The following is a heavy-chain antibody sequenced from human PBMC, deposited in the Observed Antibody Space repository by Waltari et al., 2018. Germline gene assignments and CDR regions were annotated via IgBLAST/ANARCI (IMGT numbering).Heavy chain of an antibody. CDR2: ISGSGGST. Sequence: EVQLLESGGGLVQPGGSLRLSCAASGFTFSSYAMSLVRQAPGKGLEWVSAISGSGGSTYYADSVKGRFTISRDNSKNTLYLQMNSLRAEDTAVYYCAKDSYDILTGYIYWYFDLWGRGTLVTVSS. CDR1: GFTFSSYA. V-gene: IGHV3-23*01. D-gene: IGHD3-9*01. CDR3: AKDSYDILTGYIYWYFDL. J-gene: IGHJ2*01.